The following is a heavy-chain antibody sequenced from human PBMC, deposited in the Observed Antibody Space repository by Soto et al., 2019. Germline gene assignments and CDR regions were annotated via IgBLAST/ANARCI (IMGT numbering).Heavy chain of an antibody. J-gene: IGHJ6*02. Sequence: QVQLQESGPGLVKSSQTPSLTCTVSGGSISSGGNYWSWIRQHPGKGLEWIGYIYHSGSTYYNPSHKSRVTISVDTSKNQFSLKLNSVTAADTAVYYCARARMVRGVIYYYGMDVWGQGTTVTVSS. CDR3: ARARMVRGVIYYYGMDV. CDR2: IYHSGST. CDR1: GGSISSGGNY. D-gene: IGHD3-10*01. V-gene: IGHV4-31*03.